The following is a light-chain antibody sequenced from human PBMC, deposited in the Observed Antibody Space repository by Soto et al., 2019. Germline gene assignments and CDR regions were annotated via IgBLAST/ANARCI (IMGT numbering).Light chain of an antibody. J-gene: IGKJ5*01. CDR3: QQYNSYSST. Sequence: QSPSTLSASVGDRVTITCRASQSISSWLAWYQQKPGKAPKLLIYKASSLESGVPSRFSGSGSGTEFTLTISSLQPDDFATYYCQQYNSYSSTFGQGTRLEIK. CDR2: KAS. V-gene: IGKV1-5*03. CDR1: QSISSW.